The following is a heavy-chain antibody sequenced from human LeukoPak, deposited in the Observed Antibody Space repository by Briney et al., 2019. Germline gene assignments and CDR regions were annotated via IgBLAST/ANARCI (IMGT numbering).Heavy chain of an antibody. J-gene: IGHJ4*02. CDR2: FDPEDGET. CDR3: TTNRGYSYGYYLDY. V-gene: IGHV1-24*01. Sequence: ASVKVSCKVSGYTLTKLSMHWVRQAPGKGLEWMGGFDPEDGETIYAQKFQGRVTMTEDTSTDTAYMELSSLRSEDTAVYYCTTNRGYSYGYYLDYWGQGTLVTVSS. CDR1: GYTLTKLS. D-gene: IGHD5-18*01.